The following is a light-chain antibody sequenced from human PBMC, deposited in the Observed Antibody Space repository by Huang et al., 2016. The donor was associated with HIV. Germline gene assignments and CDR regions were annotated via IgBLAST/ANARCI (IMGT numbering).Light chain of an antibody. CDR3: LQHKAFHLPT. CDR2: AVS. J-gene: IGKJ1*01. CDR1: QDIFNY. V-gene: IGKV1-17*03. Sequence: DIQMTQSPSAMSASVGDRVTITCRTNQDIFNYLAWFQQKQGRAPKRLIYAVSSFQSGVPSRLSGSRSGTEFTLTINNLQPEDFATYYCLQHKAFHLPTFGQGTQVE.